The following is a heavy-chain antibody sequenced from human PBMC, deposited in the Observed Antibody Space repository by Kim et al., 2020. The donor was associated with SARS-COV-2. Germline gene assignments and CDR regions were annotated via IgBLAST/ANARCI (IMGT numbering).Heavy chain of an antibody. CDR2: INWNGGGT. Sequence: GGSLRLSCAASGFTFDDYGMSWVRQAPGKGLEWVSGINWNGGGTGDADSVKGRFTISRDNAKNSLYLQMNSLRAEDTALYYCARWHRHYHSGLDVWGQGTTVTVSS. V-gene: IGHV3-20*04. CDR3: ARWHRHYHSGLDV. J-gene: IGHJ6*02. D-gene: IGHD3-16*02. CDR1: GFTFDDYG.